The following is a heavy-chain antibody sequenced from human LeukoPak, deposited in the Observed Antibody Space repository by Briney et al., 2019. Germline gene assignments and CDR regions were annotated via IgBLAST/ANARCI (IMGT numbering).Heavy chain of an antibody. Sequence: PGGSLRLSCAASGFTVSSNYMSWVRQAPGKGLEWVSVIYSGGSTYYADSVKGRFTISRDNSKNTLYLQMNSLRAEDTAVYYCARDTWGGPDAFDIWGQGTMVTVSS. D-gene: IGHD2-21*01. CDR3: ARDTWGGPDAFDI. V-gene: IGHV3-53*01. CDR2: IYSGGST. CDR1: GFTVSSNY. J-gene: IGHJ3*02.